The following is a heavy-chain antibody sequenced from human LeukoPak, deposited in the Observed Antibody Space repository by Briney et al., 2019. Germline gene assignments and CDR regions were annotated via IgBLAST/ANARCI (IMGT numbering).Heavy chain of an antibody. CDR3: AREVAMTLFH. Sequence: QPGRSLRLSCAASGFTFSSYAMHWVRQAPGKWLEWVAVISYDGSNKYYADSVKGRFTISRDNSKNTLYLQMNSLRAEDTAVYYCAREVAMTLFHWGQGTLVTVSS. J-gene: IGHJ4*02. CDR1: GFTFSSYA. V-gene: IGHV3-30-3*01. CDR2: ISYDGSNK. D-gene: IGHD5-12*01.